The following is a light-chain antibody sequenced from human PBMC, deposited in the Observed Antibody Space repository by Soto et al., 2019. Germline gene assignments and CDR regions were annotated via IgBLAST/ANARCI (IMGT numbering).Light chain of an antibody. CDR2: AAS. Sequence: DIQMTQSPSSLSASVGDRVTITCRASQGISNDLAWYQQKPGKVPKLLIYAASTLQPGVPSRFSGSGSGTDFTLTISSLQPEDVATYCCQKYNSAPHTFGQGTRLEIK. J-gene: IGKJ5*01. CDR1: QGISND. V-gene: IGKV1-27*01. CDR3: QKYNSAPHT.